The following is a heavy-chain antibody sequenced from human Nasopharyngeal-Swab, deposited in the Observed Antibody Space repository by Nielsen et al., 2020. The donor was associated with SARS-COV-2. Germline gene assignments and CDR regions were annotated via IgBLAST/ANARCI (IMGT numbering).Heavy chain of an antibody. CDR3: ARRAGGGSYWIFDM. Sequence: GESLKISCTGSGYTFTHYWLGWVRQRPGKGLEWMGTISTGDSDARYSPSFRGHVTISVDNSISTTYLQWSTLRASGSAMYYCARRAGGGSYWIFDMWGQGTMVTVSS. J-gene: IGHJ3*02. V-gene: IGHV5-51*01. CDR1: GYTFTHYW. D-gene: IGHD3-10*01. CDR2: ISTGDSDA.